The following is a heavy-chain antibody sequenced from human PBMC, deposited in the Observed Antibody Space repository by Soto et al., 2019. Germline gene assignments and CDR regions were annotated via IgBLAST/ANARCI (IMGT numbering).Heavy chain of an antibody. CDR1: GFTFSSYG. CDR3: ARAVVVVAASPTYMDV. V-gene: IGHV3-33*01. J-gene: IGHJ6*02. D-gene: IGHD2-15*01. CDR2: IWYDGSNK. Sequence: GGSLRLSCAASGFTFSSYGMHWVRQAPGKGLEWVAVIWYDGSNKYYADSVKGRFTISRDNSKNTLYLQMNSLRAEDTAVYYCARAVVVVAASPTYMDVWGQGTTVTVSS.